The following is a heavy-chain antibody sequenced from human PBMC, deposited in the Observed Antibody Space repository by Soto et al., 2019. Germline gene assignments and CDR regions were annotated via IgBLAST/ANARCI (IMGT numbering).Heavy chain of an antibody. CDR2: INHSGST. CDR3: ARGKKKVHYYYYGMDV. Sequence: QVQLQQWGAGLLKPSETLSLTCAVYGGSFSGYYWSWIRQPPGKGLEWSGEINHSGSTNYNPSLKSRVTISXXTXKXQFSLKLSSVTAADTAVYYCARGKKKVHYYYYGMDVWGQGTTVTVSS. V-gene: IGHV4-34*01. J-gene: IGHJ6*02. CDR1: GGSFSGYY. D-gene: IGHD2-2*01.